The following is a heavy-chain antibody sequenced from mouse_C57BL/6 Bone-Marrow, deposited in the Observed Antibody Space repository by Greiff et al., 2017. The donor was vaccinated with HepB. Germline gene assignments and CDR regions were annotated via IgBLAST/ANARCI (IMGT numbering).Heavy chain of an antibody. Sequence: EVQRVESGGGLVKPGGSLKLSCAASGFTFSSYAMSWVRQTPEKRLEWVATISDGGSYTYYPDNVKGRFTISRDNAKNNLYLQMNHLKSEDTAMYYCARGITAFYWGQGTTLTVSS. J-gene: IGHJ2*01. V-gene: IGHV5-4*01. D-gene: IGHD1-1*01. CDR2: ISDGGSYT. CDR1: GFTFSSYA. CDR3: ARGITAFY.